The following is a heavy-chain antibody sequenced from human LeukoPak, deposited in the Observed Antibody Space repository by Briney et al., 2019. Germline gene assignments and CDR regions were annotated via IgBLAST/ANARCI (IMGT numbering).Heavy chain of an antibody. CDR3: ANPVPVGYAEIDY. V-gene: IGHV3-23*01. CDR2: ISGSGGST. D-gene: IGHD5-12*01. J-gene: IGHJ4*02. CDR1: GFTFSNYA. Sequence: AGGSLRLSCAASGFTFSNYAMSWVRQAPGKGLEWVSAISGSGGSTYYADSVKGRFTISRDNSKNTLYLQMNSLRAEDTAVYYCANPVPVGYAEIDYWGQGTLVNVSS.